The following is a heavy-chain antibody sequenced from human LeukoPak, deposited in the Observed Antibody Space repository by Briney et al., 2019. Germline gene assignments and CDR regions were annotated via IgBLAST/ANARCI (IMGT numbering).Heavy chain of an antibody. CDR1: GGSFSGYY. V-gene: IGHV4-34*01. Sequence: SETLSLTCAVYGGSFSGYYRSWIRQPPGKGLEWIGEINHSGSTNYNPSLKSRVTISVDTSKNQFSLKLSSVTAADTAVYYCARRGSAYWGQGTLVTVSS. CDR2: INHSGST. CDR3: ARRGSAY. J-gene: IGHJ4*02. D-gene: IGHD2-15*01.